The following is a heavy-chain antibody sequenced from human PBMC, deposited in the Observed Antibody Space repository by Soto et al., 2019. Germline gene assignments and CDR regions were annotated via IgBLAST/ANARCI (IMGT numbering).Heavy chain of an antibody. V-gene: IGHV3-21*01. CDR3: ARHAVLGGRDCDYGMDV. D-gene: IGHD2-8*02. J-gene: IGHJ6*02. Sequence: GVSLRLSCAASGFTFRSYSMNWVRQAPGKGLEWVSSISTTGNYIYYPDSVKGRFTISRDNAKNSLYLEMNSLRADDTAVYYCARHAVLGGRDCDYGMDVWGQGTTVTVSS. CDR2: ISTTGNYI. CDR1: GFTFRSYS.